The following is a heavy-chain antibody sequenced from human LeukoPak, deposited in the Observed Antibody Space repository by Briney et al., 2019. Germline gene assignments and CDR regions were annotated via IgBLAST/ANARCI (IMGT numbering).Heavy chain of an antibody. CDR1: GGSISSSSYY. D-gene: IGHD3-16*01. CDR2: IYYSGST. Sequence: SSETLSLTCTVSGGSISSSSYYWGWIRQPPGKGLEWTGSIYYSGSTYYNPSLKSRVTISVDTSKNQFSLKLSSVTAADTAVYYCARVGATRYDDAFDIWGQGTMVTVSS. V-gene: IGHV4-39*07. CDR3: ARVGATRYDDAFDI. J-gene: IGHJ3*02.